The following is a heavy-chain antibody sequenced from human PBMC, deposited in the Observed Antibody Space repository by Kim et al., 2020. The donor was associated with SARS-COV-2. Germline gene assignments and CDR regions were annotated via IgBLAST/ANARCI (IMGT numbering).Heavy chain of an antibody. D-gene: IGHD2-21*02. CDR3: ARVLKEVCGGDCYSRVFDY. V-gene: IGHV3-20*01. Sequence: GGSLRLSCAASGFTFDDYGMSWVRQVPGKGLEWVSGTNWNGGSTAYADSVKGRFTISRDNAKNSLYLQMNSLRAEDTALYHCARVLKEVCGGDCYSRVFDYWGQGTLVTVSS. CDR2: TNWNGGST. J-gene: IGHJ4*02. CDR1: GFTFDDYG.